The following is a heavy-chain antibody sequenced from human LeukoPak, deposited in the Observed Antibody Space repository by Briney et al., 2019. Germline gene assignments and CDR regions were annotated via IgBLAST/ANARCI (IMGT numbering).Heavy chain of an antibody. CDR1: GYIFTSYW. J-gene: IGHJ6*01. CDR2: IYPGDSAT. CDR3: ARHTTSSGYYSGTHYYGMDV. V-gene: IGHV5-51*01. D-gene: IGHD3-22*01. Sequence: AGGSLEISRQGSGYIFTSYWIGRVRQLPGKGQEWGGIIYPGDSATKYSPSLQGQVTISDDKFITTAYLEWSRLNAADTAMYYCARHTTSSGYYSGTHYYGMDVWGQGTTVSVSS.